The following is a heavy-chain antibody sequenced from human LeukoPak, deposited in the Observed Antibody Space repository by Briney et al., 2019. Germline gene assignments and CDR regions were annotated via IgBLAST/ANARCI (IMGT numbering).Heavy chain of an antibody. J-gene: IGHJ4*02. CDR3: ATDLVVPYHYGSGGPSGY. Sequence: ASVKVSCKASGYTFTELSMHWVRQAPGKGLEWMGGFDPEAGETDYAQKFQGRFTLTEDTSIGTAYMELSRLTSDDTAVYYCATDLVVPYHYGSGGPSGYWGQGTLVTVSS. CDR1: GYTFTELS. D-gene: IGHD3-10*01. CDR2: FDPEAGET. V-gene: IGHV1-24*01.